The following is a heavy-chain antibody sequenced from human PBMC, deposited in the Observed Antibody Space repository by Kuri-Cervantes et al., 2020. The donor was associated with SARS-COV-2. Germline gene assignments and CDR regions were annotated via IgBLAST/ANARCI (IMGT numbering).Heavy chain of an antibody. CDR3: VSTETGNTNWFDP. V-gene: IGHV4-30-4*01. Sequence: TLSLTCTVSGASLSSADFYWSWIRQPPGKGLEWIGYIHFSGTTYYNPSLQSRVTISVDTSKNQFSLKLTSVTVADTAVYYCVSTETGNTNWFDPWGQGTLVTVSS. J-gene: IGHJ5*02. D-gene: IGHD1-7*01. CDR2: IHFSGTT. CDR1: GASLSSADFY.